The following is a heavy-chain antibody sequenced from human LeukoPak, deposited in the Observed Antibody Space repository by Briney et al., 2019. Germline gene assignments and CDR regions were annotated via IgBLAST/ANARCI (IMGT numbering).Heavy chain of an antibody. V-gene: IGHV4-34*01. CDR3: ASVVGHYYYGMDV. CDR2: INHSGST. D-gene: IGHD2-2*01. CDR1: GGSFSGYY. Sequence: SETLSLTCGVYGGSFSGYYWSWIRQPPGKRLEWIGEINHSGSTNYNPSLKSRVTISADTSKNRFSLKLSSVTAADTAVYYCASVVGHYYYGMDVWGRGTTVTVSS. J-gene: IGHJ6*02.